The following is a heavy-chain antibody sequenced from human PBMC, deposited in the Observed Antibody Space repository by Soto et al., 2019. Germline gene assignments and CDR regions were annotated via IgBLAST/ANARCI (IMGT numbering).Heavy chain of an antibody. D-gene: IGHD4-17*01. CDR1: GFTFSSYS. CDR2: ISSSSSYI. J-gene: IGHJ2*01. Sequence: GGSLRLSCAASGFTFSSYSMNWVRQAPGKGLEWVSSISSSSSYIYYADSVKGRFTISRDNAKNSLYLQMNSLRAEDTAVYYCARARLTTVTRDFDLWGRGTLVTVSS. V-gene: IGHV3-21*01. CDR3: ARARLTTVTRDFDL.